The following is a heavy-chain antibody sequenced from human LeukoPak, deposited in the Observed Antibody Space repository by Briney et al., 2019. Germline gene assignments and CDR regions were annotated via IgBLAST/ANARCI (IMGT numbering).Heavy chain of an antibody. J-gene: IGHJ6*03. V-gene: IGHV3-48*04. CDR2: ISSSGSTI. CDR3: AREQTVTTEPLYYYYYMDV. CDR1: GFTFSSYA. Sequence: PGGSLRLSCAASGFTFSSYAIHWVRQAPGKGLEWVSYISSSGSTIYYADSLKGRFTISRDNAKNSLYLQMNSLRAEDTAVYYCAREQTVTTEPLYYYYYMDVWGKGTTVTVSS. D-gene: IGHD4-11*01.